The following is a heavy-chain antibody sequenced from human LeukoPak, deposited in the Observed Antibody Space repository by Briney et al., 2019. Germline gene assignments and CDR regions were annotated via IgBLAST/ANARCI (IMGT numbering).Heavy chain of an antibody. Sequence: SETLSLTCTVSGGSISSSSYYWGWIRQPPGKGLEWIGSIYYSGSTYYNPSLKSRVTISEDTSKNQFSLKLSSVTAADTAVYYCARPETETYYYDSSGPQGYAFDIWGQGTMVTVSS. J-gene: IGHJ3*02. D-gene: IGHD3-22*01. V-gene: IGHV4-39*01. CDR1: GGSISSSSYY. CDR2: IYYSGST. CDR3: ARPETETYYYDSSGPQGYAFDI.